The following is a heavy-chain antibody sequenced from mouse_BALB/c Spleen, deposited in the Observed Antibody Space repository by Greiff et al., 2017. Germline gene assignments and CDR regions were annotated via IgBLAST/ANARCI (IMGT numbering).Heavy chain of an antibody. Sequence: VQLQQSGAELVRPGSSVKISCKASGYAFSSYWMNWVKQRPGQGLEWIGQIYPGDGDTNYNGKFKGKATLTADKSSSTAYMQLSSLTSEDSAVYFGAREDRYDVAWFAYWGQGTLVTVSA. CDR3: AREDRYDVAWFAY. D-gene: IGHD2-14*01. J-gene: IGHJ3*01. CDR1: GYAFSSYW. CDR2: IYPGDGDT. V-gene: IGHV1-80*01.